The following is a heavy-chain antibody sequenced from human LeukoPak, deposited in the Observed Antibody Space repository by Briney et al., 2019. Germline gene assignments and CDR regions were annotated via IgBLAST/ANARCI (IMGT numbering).Heavy chain of an antibody. CDR3: AGYREEDFSIPSHGAFDI. CDR1: GYTFTSYD. CDR2: MNPNSGNT. J-gene: IGHJ3*02. Sequence: GASVKVSCKASGYTFTSYDINWVRQATGQGLEWMGRMNPNSGNTGYAQKFQGRVTITRNTSISTAYMELSSLRSEDTAVYYCAGYREEDFSIPSHGAFDIWGQGTMVTVSS. D-gene: IGHD5-12*01. V-gene: IGHV1-8*03.